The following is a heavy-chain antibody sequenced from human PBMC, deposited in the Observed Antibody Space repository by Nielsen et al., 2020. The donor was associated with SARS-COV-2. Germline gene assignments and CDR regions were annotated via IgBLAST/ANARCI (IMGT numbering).Heavy chain of an antibody. CDR3: ARGSVGGYYPE. V-gene: IGHV4-31*03. D-gene: IGHD3-22*01. CDR2: IYYSGST. CDR1: GGSISSGGYY. Sequence: SETLSLTCTVSGGSISSGGYYWSWIRQHPGKGLGWIGYIYYSGSTYYNPSLKSRVTISVDTSKNQFSLKLSSVTAADTAVYYCARGSVGGYYPEWGQGTLVTVSS. J-gene: IGHJ4*02.